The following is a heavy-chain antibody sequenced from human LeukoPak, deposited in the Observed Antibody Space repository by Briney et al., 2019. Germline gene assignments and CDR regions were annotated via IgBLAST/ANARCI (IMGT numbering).Heavy chain of an antibody. CDR3: ARSGSYSSDEYFQH. D-gene: IGHD3-10*01. Sequence: VASAKVSCKASGGTFSSYAISWVRQAPGQGLEWMGRIIPILGIANYAQKFQGRVTITADKSTSTAYMELSSLRSEDTAVYYCARSGSYSSDEYFQHWGQGTLVTVSS. CDR1: GGTFSSYA. J-gene: IGHJ1*01. V-gene: IGHV1-69*04. CDR2: IIPILGIA.